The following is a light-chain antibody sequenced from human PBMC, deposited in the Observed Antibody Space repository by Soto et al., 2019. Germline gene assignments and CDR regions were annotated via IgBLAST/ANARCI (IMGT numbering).Light chain of an antibody. CDR1: QSIGGNS. V-gene: IGKV3D-20*01. Sequence: EIVLTQSPDILSLSPGEGATLSCGASQSIGGNSIAWYQQKPGLAPRLLIYDASSRATGIPDRFSGSGSGTAFTLTISRLEPEDFAMYYCQQYDYSSITFGQGTRLEI. CDR3: QQYDYSSIT. CDR2: DAS. J-gene: IGKJ5*01.